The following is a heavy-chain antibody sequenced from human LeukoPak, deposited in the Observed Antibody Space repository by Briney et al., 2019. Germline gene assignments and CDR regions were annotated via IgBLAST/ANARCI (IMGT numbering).Heavy chain of an antibody. Sequence: SETLSLTCTVSGGSISSSSYYWGWIRQPPGKGLEWIGSIYYSGSTYYNPSLKSRVTISVDTSKNQFSLKLSSVTAADTAVYYCASYSYYYDSSGYFDYWGQGTLVTVSS. CDR1: GGSISSSSYY. D-gene: IGHD3-22*01. J-gene: IGHJ4*02. CDR2: IYYSGST. V-gene: IGHV4-39*07. CDR3: ASYSYYYDSSGYFDY.